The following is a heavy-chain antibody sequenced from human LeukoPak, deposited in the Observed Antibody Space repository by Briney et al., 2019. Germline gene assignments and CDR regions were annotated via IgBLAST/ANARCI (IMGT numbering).Heavy chain of an antibody. CDR1: GGSISSYY. CDR2: IYYSGST. D-gene: IGHD6-19*01. Sequence: SETLSLTSTVSGGSISSYYWSWIRQPPGKGLEWIGYIYYSGSTNYNPSLKSRVTISVDTSKNQFSLKLSSVTAADTAVYYCARSSGGWYGYYFDYWGQGTLVTVSS. J-gene: IGHJ4*02. V-gene: IGHV4-59*01. CDR3: ARSSGGWYGYYFDY.